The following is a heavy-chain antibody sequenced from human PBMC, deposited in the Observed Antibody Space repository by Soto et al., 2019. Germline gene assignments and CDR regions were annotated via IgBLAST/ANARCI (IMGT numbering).Heavy chain of an antibody. CDR3: ASQRYCSGGSCYDVAVGDAFDI. D-gene: IGHD2-15*01. CDR2: IYSGGST. J-gene: IGHJ3*02. CDR1: GFIFSSNY. Sequence: PGGSLRLSCAASGFIFSSNYMSWVRQAPGKGLEWVSVIYSGGSTYYADSVKGRFTISRDNSKNTLYLQMNSLRAEDTAVYYCASQRYCSGGSCYDVAVGDAFDIWGQGTMVTVSS. V-gene: IGHV3-66*04.